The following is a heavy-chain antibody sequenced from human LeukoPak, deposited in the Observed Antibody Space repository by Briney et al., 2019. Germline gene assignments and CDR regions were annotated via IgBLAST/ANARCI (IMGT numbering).Heavy chain of an antibody. CDR1: GGSISSSSYY. J-gene: IGHJ4*02. V-gene: IGHV4-39*01. CDR2: IYYSGST. D-gene: IGHD3-10*01. Sequence: SETLSLTCTVSGGSISSSSYYWGWIRQPSGKGLEWIGSIYYSGSTYYNPSLKSRVTISVDTSKNQFSLKLSSVTAADTAVYYCARLAGSYDPYYFDYWGQGTLVTVSS. CDR3: ARLAGSYDPYYFDY.